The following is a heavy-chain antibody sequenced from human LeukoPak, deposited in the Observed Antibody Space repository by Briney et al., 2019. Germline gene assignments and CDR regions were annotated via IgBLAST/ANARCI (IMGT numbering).Heavy chain of an antibody. D-gene: IGHD3-10*01. CDR3: TRLIMSSIYYYYMDV. V-gene: IGHV4-61*01. Sequence: PSQTLSLTCTVSGGSISSGSYCWSWTRQPPGKGLEWIGYIYNSGSTNYNPSLKSRVTISVDTSKNQFSLKLSSVTAADTAVYYCTRLIMSSIYYYYMDVWGKGTTVTVSS. CDR2: IYNSGST. CDR1: GGSISSGSYC. J-gene: IGHJ6*03.